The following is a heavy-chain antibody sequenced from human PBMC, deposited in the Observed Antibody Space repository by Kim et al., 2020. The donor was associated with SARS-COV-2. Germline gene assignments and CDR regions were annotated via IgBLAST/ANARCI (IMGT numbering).Heavy chain of an antibody. CDR1: GFTFSGSH. CDR2: VRSKSDNYAT. V-gene: IGHV3-73*01. J-gene: IGHJ1*01. D-gene: IGHD2-2*01. CDR3: SRRPVSCHGC. Sequence: GGSLRLSCAASGFTFSGSHIHWVRQASGKGLEWVGHVRSKSDNYATAYGASVQGRFTISRDDSKNTSYLQMDSLKLDYTAVYYCSRRPVSCHGCWGQGALFTVSS.